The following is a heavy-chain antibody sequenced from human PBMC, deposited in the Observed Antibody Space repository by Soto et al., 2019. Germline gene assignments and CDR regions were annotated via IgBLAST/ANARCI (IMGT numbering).Heavy chain of an antibody. D-gene: IGHD2-2*01. V-gene: IGHV3-21*01. CDR1: GFTFSSYS. J-gene: IGHJ5*02. CDR3: ARDKGYCSSTSCSNWFDP. CDR2: ISSSSSYI. Sequence: PGGSLRLSCAASGFTFSSYSMNWVRQAPGKGLEWVSSISSSSSYIYYADSVKGRFTISRDNAKNSLYLQMNSLRAEDTAVYYCARDKGYCSSTSCSNWFDPWGQGTLVTVSS.